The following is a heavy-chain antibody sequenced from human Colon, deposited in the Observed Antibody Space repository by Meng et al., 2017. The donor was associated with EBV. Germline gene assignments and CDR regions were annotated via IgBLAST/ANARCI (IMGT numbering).Heavy chain of an antibody. J-gene: IGHJ5*02. CDR3: ARGPYCGGDCYWFDP. CDR1: GDSISSGDYS. CDR2: IYHGGTT. V-gene: IGHV4-30-2*01. Sequence: QLCLKQSDAGLVQPSQALSLTCAVCGDSISSGDYSWSWIRQPPGQGLEWIGYIYHGGTTYNTSLKSRVTISVDNSKNQFSLRLTSVTAADTAVYYCARGPYCGGDCYWFDPWGQGTLVTVSS. D-gene: IGHD2-21*02.